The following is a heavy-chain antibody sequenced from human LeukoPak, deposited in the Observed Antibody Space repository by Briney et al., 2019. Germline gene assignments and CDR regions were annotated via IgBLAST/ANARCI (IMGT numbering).Heavy chain of an antibody. Sequence: GGSLRLSCATSGFTFRNYVMDCVREAPGXGPEWVAVVWDDGSNKHYAASVKGRFAITRDNSKNTLFLQMNSLRAEDTAVYYCARGGLRHFDRSPFEVWGQGTMVTVSS. V-gene: IGHV3-33*03. D-gene: IGHD3-9*01. CDR2: VWDDGSNK. J-gene: IGHJ3*01. CDR1: GFTFRNYV. CDR3: ARGGLRHFDRSPFEV.